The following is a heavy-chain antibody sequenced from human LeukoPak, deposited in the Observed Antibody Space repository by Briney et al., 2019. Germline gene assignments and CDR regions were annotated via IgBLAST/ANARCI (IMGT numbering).Heavy chain of an antibody. CDR3: ARGQDIVVVVAATPFWYFDL. J-gene: IGHJ2*01. V-gene: IGHV3-48*03. CDR1: GFTFSSYE. D-gene: IGHD2-15*01. CDR2: ISSSGSTI. Sequence: GGSLRLSCAASGFTFSSYEMNCGRQPPGKGLEWVSYISSSGSTIYYADSVKGRFTISRDNAKNSLYLQMNSLRAEGTAVYYCARGQDIVVVVAATPFWYFDLWGRGTLVTVSS.